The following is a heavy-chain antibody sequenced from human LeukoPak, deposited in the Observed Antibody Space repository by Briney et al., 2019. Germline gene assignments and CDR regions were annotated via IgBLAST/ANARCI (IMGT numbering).Heavy chain of an antibody. Sequence: PGSSLRLSCAASGFNFDEYAMPLVRQTPGRGLEVVSGISWYCVDTGYSDSVQGRFITSRDNAKNSLYLHMISLRVEDMDFYFCARGSSSGWYTITFDYWGQGNMVSVSS. V-gene: IGHV3-9*03. CDR2: ISWYCVDT. D-gene: IGHD6-19*01. J-gene: IGHJ4*02. CDR3: ARGSSSGWYTITFDY. CDR1: GFNFDEYA.